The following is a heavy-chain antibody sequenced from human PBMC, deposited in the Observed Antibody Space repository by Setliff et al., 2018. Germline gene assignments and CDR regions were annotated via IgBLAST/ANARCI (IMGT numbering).Heavy chain of an antibody. J-gene: IGHJ5*01. V-gene: IGHV3-23*01. Sequence: ETLSLTCAVSGGSISSSNWWSWVRQPPGQGLEWVSAISGSGGSTYYADSVKGQFTISRDNSKNTLYLQMNSLRAEDTAVYYCAENGFGVGALGVNNWFESWGQGTLVTVST. CDR1: GGSISSSN. CDR2: ISGSGGST. D-gene: IGHD3-10*01. CDR3: AENGFGVGALGVNNWFES.